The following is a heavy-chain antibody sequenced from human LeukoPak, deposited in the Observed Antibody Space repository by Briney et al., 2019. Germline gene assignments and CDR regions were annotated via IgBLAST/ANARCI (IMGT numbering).Heavy chain of an antibody. CDR3: ARSWSRDWFDP. CDR2: IYYSGST. J-gene: IGHJ5*02. Sequence: SETLSLTCTVSGGSISSSSYYWGWIRQPPGKGLEWIGSIYYSGSTYYNPSLKSRVTISVDTSKNQFSLKLSSVTAADTAVYYCARSWSRDWFDPWGQGTLVTVSS. CDR1: GGSISSSSYY. V-gene: IGHV4-39*07. D-gene: IGHD3-10*01.